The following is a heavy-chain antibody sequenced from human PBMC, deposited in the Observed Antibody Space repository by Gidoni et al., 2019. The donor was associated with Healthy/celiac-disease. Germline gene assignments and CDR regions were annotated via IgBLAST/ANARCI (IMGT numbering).Heavy chain of an antibody. CDR1: GYTFTSYA. Sequence: QVQLVQSGAEVKKPGASVKVSCKASGYTFTSYAMHWVRQAPGQRLEWMGWINAGNGNTKYSQKFQGRVTITRDTSASTAYMELSSLRSEDTAVYYCARLAREVVAATAYDYWGQGTLVTVSS. D-gene: IGHD2-15*01. CDR3: ARLAREVVAATAYDY. V-gene: IGHV1-3*01. CDR2: INAGNGNT. J-gene: IGHJ4*02.